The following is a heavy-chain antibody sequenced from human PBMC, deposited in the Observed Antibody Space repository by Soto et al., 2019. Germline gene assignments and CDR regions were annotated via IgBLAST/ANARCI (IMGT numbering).Heavy chain of an antibody. J-gene: IGHJ5*02. D-gene: IGHD6-19*01. V-gene: IGHV1-2*04. CDR3: ARDNSSGWSVWFDP. CDR1: GYTFTGYY. CDR2: INPNSGGT. Sequence: QVPLVQSGAEVKKPGASVKVSCKASGYTFTGYYMHWVRQAPGQGLEWMGWINPNSGGTNYAQKFQGWVTMTRDTSISTAYMELSRLRSDDTAVYYCARDNSSGWSVWFDPWGQGTLVTVSS.